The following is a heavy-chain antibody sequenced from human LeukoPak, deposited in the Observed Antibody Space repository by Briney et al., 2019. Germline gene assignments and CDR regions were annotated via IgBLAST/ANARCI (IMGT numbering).Heavy chain of an antibody. CDR3: AREKVGHCGGDCYSPRQTFFDY. CDR2: IYYSGST. Sequence: SETLSLTCTVSGGSISSGGYYWSWIRQHPGKGLEWIGYIYYSGSTYYNPSLKSRVTISVDTSKNQFSLKLSSVTAADTAVYYCAREKVGHCGGDCYSPRQTFFDYWGQGTLVTVSS. CDR1: GGSISSGGYY. D-gene: IGHD2-21*02. V-gene: IGHV4-31*03. J-gene: IGHJ4*02.